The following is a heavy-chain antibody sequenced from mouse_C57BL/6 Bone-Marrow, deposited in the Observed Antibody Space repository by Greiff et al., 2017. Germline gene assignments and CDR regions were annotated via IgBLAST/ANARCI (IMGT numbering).Heavy chain of an antibody. J-gene: IGHJ2*01. D-gene: IGHD1-1*01. CDR3: ARSYGSTYYFDY. CDR1: GFSLTSYA. V-gene: IGHV2-9-1*01. CDR2: IWPGGGT. Sequence: QVQLQQSGPGLVAPSQSLSITCTVSGFSLTSYAISWVRQPPGKGLEWLGVIWPGGGTNYNSALKSRLSLSKDNSKSQVFLKMNSLQTDDTARYYCARSYGSTYYFDYWGQGTTLTVSS.